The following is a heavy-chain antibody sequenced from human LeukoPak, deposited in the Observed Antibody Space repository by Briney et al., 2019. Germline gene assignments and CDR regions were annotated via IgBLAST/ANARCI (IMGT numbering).Heavy chain of an antibody. CDR2: ISGGGGST. CDR3: ARGFSGLYGYNDY. V-gene: IGHV3-23*01. D-gene: IGHD3-22*01. Sequence: GGSLRLSCAASGFTFTSYSMNRVRQAPGKGLEWVSTISGGGGSTYYADSVKGRFTISRDNSKNTLYLQVNSLRAEDTAMYYCARGFSGLYGYNDYGGQGTLVTVS. CDR1: GFTFTSYS. J-gene: IGHJ4*02.